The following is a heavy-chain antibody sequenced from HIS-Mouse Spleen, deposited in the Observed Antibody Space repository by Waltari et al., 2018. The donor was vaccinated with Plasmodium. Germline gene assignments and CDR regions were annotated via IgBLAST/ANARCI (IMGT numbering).Heavy chain of an antibody. CDR3: ARALYYYDSSGYLNEYYFDY. J-gene: IGHJ4*02. Sequence: QVQLVQSGAEVKKPGSSVKVSCKASGGTFSSYAISWVRQAPGHGLEWMGRIIPILGIANYAQKFQGRVTITADKSTSTAYMELSSLRSEDTAVYYCARALYYYDSSGYLNEYYFDYWGQGTLVTVSS. CDR1: GGTFSSYA. D-gene: IGHD3-22*01. V-gene: IGHV1-69*04. CDR2: IIPILGIA.